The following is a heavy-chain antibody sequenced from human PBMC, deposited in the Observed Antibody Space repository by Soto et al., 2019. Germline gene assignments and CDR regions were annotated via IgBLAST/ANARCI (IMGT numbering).Heavy chain of an antibody. Sequence: PGESLKISCKCSGYSFTSYWIGWVRQMPGKGLEWMGIIYPGDSDTRYSPSFQGQVTISADKSISTAYLQWSSLKASDTAMYYCARGCGGDCYSDYYYHYGMDVWGQGTTVTVSS. CDR1: GYSFTSYW. CDR3: ARGCGGDCYSDYYYHYGMDV. J-gene: IGHJ6*02. CDR2: IYPGDSDT. V-gene: IGHV5-51*01. D-gene: IGHD2-21*02.